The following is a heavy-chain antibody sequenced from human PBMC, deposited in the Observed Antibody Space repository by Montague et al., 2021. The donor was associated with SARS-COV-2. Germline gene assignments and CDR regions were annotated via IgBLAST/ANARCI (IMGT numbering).Heavy chain of an antibody. V-gene: IGHV4-39*01. D-gene: IGHD2-8*01. CDR2: IPYTGRT. J-gene: IGHJ4*02. CDR1: GGSISSPDYY. Sequence: SETLSLTCTVSGGSISSPDYYWGWIRQSPGKGLEWIGSIPYTGRTYYNPSLRSRVSFSMDTSKNHFSLSLSSVTVADTAVYFCARQLPSYCATNKCYPYYFGGWGQGALVTVSS. CDR3: ARQLPSYCATNKCYPYYFGG.